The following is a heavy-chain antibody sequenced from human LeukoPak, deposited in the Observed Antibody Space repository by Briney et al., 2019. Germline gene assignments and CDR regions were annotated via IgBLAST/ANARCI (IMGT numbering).Heavy chain of an antibody. V-gene: IGHV4-38-2*01. D-gene: IGHD4-17*01. CDR1: GYSLRSGDY. J-gene: IGHJ4*02. Sequence: SETLSLTCAVSGYSLRSGDYWGWIRQSPGKGLEWIGSIYHSGSTHYNPSLKSRVTISVDTSKNQFSLMLSSVTAADTAVYYCARNRSVTTTPGFDHWGQGTLVTVST. CDR3: ARNRSVTTTPGFDH. CDR2: IYHSGST.